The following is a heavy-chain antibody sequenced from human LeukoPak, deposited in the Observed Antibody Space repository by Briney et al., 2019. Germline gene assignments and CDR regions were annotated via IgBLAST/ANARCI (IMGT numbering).Heavy chain of an antibody. CDR1: GGSISSYY. Sequence: SETLSLTCTVSGGSISSYYWIWIRQPPGKGLEWIGYIYYSGSTNYNPSLKSRVTISVDTSKNQFSLKLSSVTAADTAVYYCARVEVGATTESFDPWGQGTLVTVFS. CDR3: ARVEVGATTESFDP. J-gene: IGHJ5*02. V-gene: IGHV4-59*01. CDR2: IYYSGST. D-gene: IGHD1-26*01.